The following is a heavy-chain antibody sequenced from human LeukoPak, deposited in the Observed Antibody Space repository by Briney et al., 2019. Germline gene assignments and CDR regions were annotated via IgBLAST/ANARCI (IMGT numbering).Heavy chain of an antibody. CDR2: IHSSEGT. Sequence: SETLSLTCTVSGGSLNGYYWGWIRQPPGKGLECIGYIHSSEGTAHNASLKSRLTISLDTSKNQFSLTLSSVTAADTAVYYCARHVYGEGMVVWGKGTTVSVSS. CDR3: ARHVYGEGMVV. D-gene: IGHD4-17*01. CDR1: GGSLNGYY. J-gene: IGHJ6*04. V-gene: IGHV4-59*08.